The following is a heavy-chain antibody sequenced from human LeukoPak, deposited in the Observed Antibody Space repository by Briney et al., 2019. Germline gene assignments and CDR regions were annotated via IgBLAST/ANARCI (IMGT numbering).Heavy chain of an antibody. CDR3: ARVFTARSGGYDAFDI. CDR2: IDTASDT. Sequence: GGSLRLSCAASGFTSSRYDMHWVRQPTGKGLEWVSAIDTASDTYYPGSVKGRFTISRENAKNSLYLLMNSLRAGDTAVYYCARVFTARSGGYDAFDIWGQGTMVTVSS. J-gene: IGHJ3*02. V-gene: IGHV3-13*01. CDR1: GFTSSRYD. D-gene: IGHD6-25*01.